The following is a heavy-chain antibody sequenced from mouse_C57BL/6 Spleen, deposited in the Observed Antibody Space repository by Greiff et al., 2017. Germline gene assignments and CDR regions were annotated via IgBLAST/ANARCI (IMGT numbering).Heavy chain of an antibody. CDR2: IDPSDSYT. CDR1: GYTFTSYW. Sequence: QVQLQQPGAELVMPGASVKLSCKASGYTFTSYWMHWVKQRPGQGLEWIGEIDPSDSYTNYNQKFKGKSTLTVDKSSSTACMQLSSLTSEDSAVYYCVLRRYFDVWGTGTTVTVSS. D-gene: IGHD2-12*01. J-gene: IGHJ1*03. V-gene: IGHV1-69*01. CDR3: VLRRYFDV.